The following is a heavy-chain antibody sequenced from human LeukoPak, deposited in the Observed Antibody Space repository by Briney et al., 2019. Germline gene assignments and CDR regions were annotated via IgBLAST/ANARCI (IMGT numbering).Heavy chain of an antibody. CDR2: ISSSSSYI. D-gene: IGHD6-6*01. Sequence: GGSLRLSCAASGFTFTNAWMSWVRQAPGKGLEWVSSISSSSSYIYYADSVKGRFTISRDNAKNSLYLQMNSLRAEDTAVYYCAKGSVAGRQRAPPKEWFDPWGQGTLVTVSS. CDR1: GFTFTNAW. CDR3: AKGSVAGRQRAPPKEWFDP. J-gene: IGHJ5*02. V-gene: IGHV3-21*01.